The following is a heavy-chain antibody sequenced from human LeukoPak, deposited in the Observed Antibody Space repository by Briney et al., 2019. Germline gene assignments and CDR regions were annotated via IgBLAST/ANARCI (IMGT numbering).Heavy chain of an antibody. CDR1: GLTFSNAW. Sequence: GGSLRLSCAASGLTFSNAWMSWVRQAPGKGLEWVGRIKRKSDGGTPDYAAPVKGRFLISREDSRDALYLQMNSLRVEDTAVYYCTTWTDLYDYWGQGTLVAVSS. J-gene: IGHJ4*02. CDR2: IKRKSDGGTP. D-gene: IGHD3/OR15-3a*01. V-gene: IGHV3-15*01. CDR3: TTWTDLYDY.